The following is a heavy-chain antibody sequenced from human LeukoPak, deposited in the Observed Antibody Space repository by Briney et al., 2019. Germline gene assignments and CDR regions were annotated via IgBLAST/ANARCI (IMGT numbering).Heavy chain of an antibody. D-gene: IGHD3-10*01. Sequence: GASVKVSCKASGYTFTSYGISWVRQAPGQGLEWMGWISAYNGNTNYAQKLQGRVTMTTDTSTSTAYMELRSLRSDDTALYYCARAFRGYYGSGSQTHHYWGQGTLVTVSS. CDR2: ISAYNGNT. J-gene: IGHJ4*02. CDR3: ARAFRGYYGSGSQTHHY. V-gene: IGHV1-18*01. CDR1: GYTFTSYG.